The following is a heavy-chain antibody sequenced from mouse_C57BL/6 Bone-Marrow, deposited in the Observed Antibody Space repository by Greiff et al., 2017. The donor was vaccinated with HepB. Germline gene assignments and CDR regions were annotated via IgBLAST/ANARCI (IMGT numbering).Heavy chain of an antibody. D-gene: IGHD1-1*01. V-gene: IGHV5-12*01. CDR2: ISNGGGST. J-gene: IGHJ4*01. CDR1: GFTFSDYY. CDR3: ARQYGSSSLYYAMDY. Sequence: EVKLEESGGGLVQPGGSLKLSCAASGFTFSDYYMYWVRQTPEKRLEWVAYISNGGGSTYSPDTVKGRFTISRDNAKNTLYLQMSRLKSEDTAMYYCARQYGSSSLYYAMDYWGQGTSVTVSS.